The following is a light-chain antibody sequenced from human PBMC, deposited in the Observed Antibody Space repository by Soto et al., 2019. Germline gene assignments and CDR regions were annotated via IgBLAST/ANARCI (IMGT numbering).Light chain of an antibody. V-gene: IGKV3-20*01. CDR3: QQYGSSPT. Sequence: EIVLTQSPGTLSLSPGERGTLSCRASQSVSSSYLAWYQQKPGQAPRLLIYGASSRATGIPDRFSGSGSGTDFSLTISRLEPEVFAVYYCQQYGSSPTFGPGTKVEIK. CDR1: QSVSSSY. CDR2: GAS. J-gene: IGKJ3*01.